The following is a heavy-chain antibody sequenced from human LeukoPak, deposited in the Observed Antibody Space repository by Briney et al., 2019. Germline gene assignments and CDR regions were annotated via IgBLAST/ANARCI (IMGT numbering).Heavy chain of an antibody. V-gene: IGHV4-59*01. CDR1: GGSISSYY. Sequence: PSETLSPTCTVSGGSISSYYWSWIRQPPGKGLEWIGYIYYSGSTNYNPSLKSRVTISVDTSKNQFSLKLSSVAAADTAVYYCARDKDGSGSLNLGPHYYMDVWGKGTTVTVSS. CDR3: ARDKDGSGSLNLGPHYYMDV. D-gene: IGHD3-10*01. J-gene: IGHJ6*03. CDR2: IYYSGST.